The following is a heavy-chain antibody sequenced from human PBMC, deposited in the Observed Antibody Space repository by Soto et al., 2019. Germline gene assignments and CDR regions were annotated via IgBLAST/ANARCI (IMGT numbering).Heavy chain of an antibody. Sequence: GGSLRLSCAASGFTFSSYSMNWVRQAPGKGLEWVSSISSSSSYIYYADSVKGRFTISRDNAKNSLYLQMNSLRAEDTAVYYCARDSETRFLEWLSDQIYYYYYGMDVWGQGTTVTVSS. D-gene: IGHD3-3*01. CDR3: ARDSETRFLEWLSDQIYYYYYGMDV. CDR2: ISSSSSYI. J-gene: IGHJ6*02. CDR1: GFTFSSYS. V-gene: IGHV3-21*01.